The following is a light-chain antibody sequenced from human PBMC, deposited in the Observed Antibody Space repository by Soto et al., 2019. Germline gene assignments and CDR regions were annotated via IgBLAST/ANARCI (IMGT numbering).Light chain of an antibody. CDR2: LNNDGSH. V-gene: IGLV4-69*01. CDR3: QTGGTGFQV. J-gene: IGLJ2*01. Sequence: QPVLTQSPSASASLGDSVKLTCTLSSGHSSYAIAWHQKQPGKGPRYLMDLNNDGSHSKGDGIPDRFSGSSSGAERYLISSSRQSEDEAYYYCQTGGTGFQVFGGGTKLTVL. CDR1: SGHSSYA.